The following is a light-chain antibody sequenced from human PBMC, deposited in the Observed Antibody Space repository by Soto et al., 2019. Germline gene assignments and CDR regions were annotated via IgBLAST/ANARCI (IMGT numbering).Light chain of an antibody. CDR1: QSVSSSQ. CDR3: QQRSNWPHSIT. CDR2: GAS. V-gene: IGKV3D-20*02. Sequence: EIVLTQSPGTLSLSPGARATLSCRARQSVSSSQLAWYQQKPGQAPRLLIYGASSRATGIPDRFSGSGSGTDFTLTISRLEPEDFAVYYCQQRSNWPHSITFGQGTRLEI. J-gene: IGKJ5*01.